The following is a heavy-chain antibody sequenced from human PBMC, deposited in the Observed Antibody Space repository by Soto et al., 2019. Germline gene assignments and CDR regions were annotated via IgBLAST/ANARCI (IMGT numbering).Heavy chain of an antibody. J-gene: IGHJ6*04. CDR1: GGTFSSYA. D-gene: IGHD2-21*02. V-gene: IGHV1-69*13. Sequence: EASVKVSCKASGGTFSSYAISWVRQAPGQGLEWMGGIIPIFGTANYAQKFQGRVTITADESTSTAYMELSSLRSEDTAVYYCASDQRGDPTGMDVWADGTTLADYS. CDR3: ASDQRGDPTGMDV. CDR2: IIPIFGTA.